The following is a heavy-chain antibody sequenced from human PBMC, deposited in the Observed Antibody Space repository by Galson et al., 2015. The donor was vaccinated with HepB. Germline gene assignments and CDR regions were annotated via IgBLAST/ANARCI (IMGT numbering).Heavy chain of an antibody. CDR2: IDAGSGHT. D-gene: IGHD5-12*01. CDR3: ARGGYYSHTVDV. Sequence: SVKVSCKSSGYSFTSHTVHWVRQAPGQGLNWMGRIDAGSGHTQYSQNLQGRVTISMDTSASTAYMELNSLISEDTAVYRCARGGYYSHTVDVWGQGTAVTVSS. J-gene: IGHJ6*02. V-gene: IGHV1-3*01. CDR1: GYSFTSHT.